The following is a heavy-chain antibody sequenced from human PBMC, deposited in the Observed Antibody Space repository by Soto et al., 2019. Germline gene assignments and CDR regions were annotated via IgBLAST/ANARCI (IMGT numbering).Heavy chain of an antibody. CDR2: IYYSGST. D-gene: IGHD2-2*01. V-gene: IGHV4-31*03. CDR3: ARGSPRDIVLVPAAIFYFDY. Sequence: SETLSLTCTVSGGSISSGGYYWSWIRQHPGKGLEWIGYIYYSGSTYYNPSLKSRVTISVDTSKNQFSLKLSSVTAADTAVYYCARGSPRDIVLVPAAIFYFDYWGQGTLVTVSS. J-gene: IGHJ4*02. CDR1: GGSISSGGYY.